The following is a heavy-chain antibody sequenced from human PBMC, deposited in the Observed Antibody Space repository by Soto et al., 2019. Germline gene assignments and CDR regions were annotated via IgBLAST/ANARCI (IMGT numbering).Heavy chain of an antibody. J-gene: IGHJ5*02. CDR2: ISYTGRT. CDR3: ARGSFSSSSSWFDP. V-gene: IGHV4-31*03. D-gene: IGHD6-6*01. Sequence: KPSETLSLTCTVSGGSISSDANFWSWIRQLPGRGLEWIGCISYTGRTYYTPSLNSRLTISLDTSKNLFSLRLSAVTAADTAVYFCARGSFSSSSSWFDPWGQGTLVTVSS. CDR1: GGSISSDANF.